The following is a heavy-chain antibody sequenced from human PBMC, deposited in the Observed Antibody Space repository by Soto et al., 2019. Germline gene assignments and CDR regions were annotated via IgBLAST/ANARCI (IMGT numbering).Heavy chain of an antibody. J-gene: IGHJ3*01. CDR2: LYDVDGS. V-gene: IGHV3-53*01. CDR3: ATWHELEHAFDV. Sequence: DVQLVESGGGLIQPGESLRLSCAAFGLTISGKKYVAWVRQAPGTGLEWVSALYDVDGSFYADSVTGRFTTSSDSSKTTVYLQMNDLRPDDTPVYYCATWHELEHAFDVLGPGTTVTISS. D-gene: IGHD1-1*01. CDR1: GLTISGKKY.